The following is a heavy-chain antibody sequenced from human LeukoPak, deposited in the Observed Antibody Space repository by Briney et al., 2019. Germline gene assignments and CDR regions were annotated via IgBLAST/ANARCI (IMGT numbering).Heavy chain of an antibody. CDR1: GGSISSGSYY. CDR2: IYTSGST. V-gene: IGHV4-61*02. D-gene: IGHD6-19*01. Sequence: SETLSLTCTVSGGSISSGSYYWSWIRQPAGTGLEWIGRIYTSGSTNYNPSLKSRVTISVDTSKNQFSLKLSSVTAADTAVYYCASTPGGYSSGWFWFDPWGQGALVTVSS. CDR3: ASTPGGYSSGWFWFDP. J-gene: IGHJ5*02.